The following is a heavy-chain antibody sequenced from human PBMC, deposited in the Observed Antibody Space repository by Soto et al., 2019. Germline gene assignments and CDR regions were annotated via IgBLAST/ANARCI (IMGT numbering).Heavy chain of an antibody. CDR2: IYWDDDK. CDR3: ARANTSSAFDD. V-gene: IGHV2-5*02. Sequence: QITLKESGPTLVKPTQTLTLTCTFSGFSLSTSGVGVGWIRQPPGKALEWLALIYWDDDKRYSPSLKSRLTNPKEPSKSQVVPIMTNMDPVDTATYYCARANTSSAFDDWGQGTLVTVSS. D-gene: IGHD6-19*01. CDR1: GFSLSTSGVG. J-gene: IGHJ4*02.